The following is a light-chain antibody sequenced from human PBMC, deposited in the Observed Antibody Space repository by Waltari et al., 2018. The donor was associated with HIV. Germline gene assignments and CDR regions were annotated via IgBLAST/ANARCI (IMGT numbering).Light chain of an antibody. CDR1: ISDVGGYDY. Sequence: QSALTQPRAVSGSPGQSVTISCTGSISDVGGYDYVSWHQQHPDNAPRLLIYDVTKRASGVPGRFSGSKSGNTASLTISGLQSEDEADYYCCSYAGTSWIFGGGTKLTVL. V-gene: IGLV2-11*02. CDR3: CSYAGTSWI. CDR2: DVT. J-gene: IGLJ2*01.